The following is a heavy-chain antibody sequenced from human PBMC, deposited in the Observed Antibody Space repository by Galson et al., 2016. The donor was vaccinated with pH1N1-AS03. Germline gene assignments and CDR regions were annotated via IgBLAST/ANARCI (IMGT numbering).Heavy chain of an antibody. D-gene: IGHD5-12*01. CDR3: ARGSGGYGLDV. V-gene: IGHV4-30-2*01. CDR1: GGSISSRGVYS. CDR2: IYHSGST. Sequence: TLSLTCAVSGGSISSRGVYSWSWIRQPPGKGLEWIGNIYHSGSTYYSPSLKTRVHISIDRSQNQLSLKLSSVTAADTAVYYCARGSGGYGLDVWGQGTTVTVSS. J-gene: IGHJ6*02.